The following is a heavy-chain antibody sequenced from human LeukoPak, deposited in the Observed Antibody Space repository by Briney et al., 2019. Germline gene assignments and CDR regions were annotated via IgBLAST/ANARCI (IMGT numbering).Heavy chain of an antibody. CDR2: MNPNSGNT. D-gene: IGHD3-22*01. CDR1: GGTITSYD. CDR3: AARYYYDSSGYYGFGY. V-gene: IGHV1-8*03. J-gene: IGHJ4*02. Sequence: GASVKVSCKASGGTITSYDINWVRQATGQGLEWMGWMNPNSGNTGYAQKFQGRVTITRNTSISTAYMELSSLRSEDTAVYYCAARYYYDSSGYYGFGYWGQGTLVTVSS.